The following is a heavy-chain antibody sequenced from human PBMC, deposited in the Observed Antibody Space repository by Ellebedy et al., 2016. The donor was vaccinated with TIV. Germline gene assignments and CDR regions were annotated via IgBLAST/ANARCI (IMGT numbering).Heavy chain of an antibody. Sequence: ASVKVSCKTSGFTFTDYFFHWVRRAPGQRLEWLGWINANSGDTEYAQKFQGRVTLTRDTSISTTYMDLTRLRSDDTAIYYCARENFEILTGHTDAFDIWGQGTVVTVSS. CDR3: ARENFEILTGHTDAFDI. D-gene: IGHD3-9*01. CDR2: INANSGDT. V-gene: IGHV1-2*02. J-gene: IGHJ3*02. CDR1: GFTFTDYF.